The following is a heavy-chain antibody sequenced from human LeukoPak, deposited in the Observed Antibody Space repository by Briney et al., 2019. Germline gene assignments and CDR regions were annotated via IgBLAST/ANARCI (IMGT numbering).Heavy chain of an antibody. Sequence: ASVKVSCKASGYSFTGHYIHWVRQAPGQGLEWMGWIHPNRGGTNNAQKFQGRVTLTSDSSISTAYMELSSLTSDDTAVYYCARIAVAGTSREYWFDPWGQGTLVTVSS. CDR3: ARIAVAGTSREYWFDP. CDR2: IHPNRGGT. V-gene: IGHV1-2*02. CDR1: GYSFTGHY. D-gene: IGHD6-19*01. J-gene: IGHJ5*02.